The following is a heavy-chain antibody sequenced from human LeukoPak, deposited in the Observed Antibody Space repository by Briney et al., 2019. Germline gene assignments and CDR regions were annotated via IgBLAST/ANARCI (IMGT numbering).Heavy chain of an antibody. Sequence: ASVKVSCKASGFTVTGYYMHWVRQAPGQGLEWMGWINPNSGATNYAQKFQGRVTMTRDTSISTVYKELSRLRSDDTAVYYCTRGGPEGSGYSYGSHDYWGQGTLVTVSS. CDR2: INPNSGAT. J-gene: IGHJ4*02. CDR1: GFTVTGYY. V-gene: IGHV1-2*02. D-gene: IGHD5-18*01. CDR3: TRGGPEGSGYSYGSHDY.